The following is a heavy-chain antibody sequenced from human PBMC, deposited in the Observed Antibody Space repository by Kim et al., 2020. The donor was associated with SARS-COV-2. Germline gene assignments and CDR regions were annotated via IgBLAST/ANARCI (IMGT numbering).Heavy chain of an antibody. Sequence: GGSLRLSCAASGFTFNNYEMNWVRQAPGKGLEWIGHIRSKGITWTKEYSVKGGFTFTSARAKTKHILQLKMISPKTADTDDYYCTRGPDP. CDR3: TRGPDP. CDR1: GFTFNNYE. V-gene: IGHV3-48*03. CDR2: IRSKGITWTK. J-gene: IGHJ5*02.